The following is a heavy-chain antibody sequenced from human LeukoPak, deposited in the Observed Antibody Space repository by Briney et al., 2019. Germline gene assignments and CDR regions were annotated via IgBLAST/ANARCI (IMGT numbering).Heavy chain of an antibody. V-gene: IGHV3-74*03. D-gene: IGHD3-22*01. Sequence: GGSLRLSCAASGFTFSSFWMHWVRQAPRKGLVWVSRIYVDGRSTTYADSVKGRFTISRDNAKNTLYLQMNSLRAEDAAVYYCASSSGGFNWFDPWGQGTLVTVSS. CDR3: ASSSGGFNWFDP. J-gene: IGHJ5*02. CDR1: GFTFSSFW. CDR2: IYVDGRST.